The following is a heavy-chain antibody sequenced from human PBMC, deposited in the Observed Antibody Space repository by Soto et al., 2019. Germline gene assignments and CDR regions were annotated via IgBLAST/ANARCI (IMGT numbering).Heavy chain of an antibody. J-gene: IGHJ6*02. Sequence: GASVKVSCKASGYTFTSYGISWVRQAPGQGLEWMGWISAYNGNTNYAQRLQGRVTMTTDTSTSTAYMELRSLRSDDTAVYYCARLSTHQAGEYSSSSGVYYYYGMDVWGQGTTVTVSS. CDR1: GYTFTSYG. V-gene: IGHV1-18*01. D-gene: IGHD6-6*01. CDR3: ARLSTHQAGEYSSSSGVYYYYGMDV. CDR2: ISAYNGNT.